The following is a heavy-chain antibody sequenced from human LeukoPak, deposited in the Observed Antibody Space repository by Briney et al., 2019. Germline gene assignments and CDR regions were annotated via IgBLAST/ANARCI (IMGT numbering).Heavy chain of an antibody. V-gene: IGHV3-21*01. D-gene: IGHD3-16*01. J-gene: IGHJ4*02. Sequence: PGGSLRLSCAASGFTFSSYSMNLVRQAPGKGLEWVSSISSSSSYIYYADSVKGRFTISRDNAKNSLYLQMNSLRAGDTAVYYCARDLGSLLPHHFDYWGQGTLVTVSS. CDR1: GFTFSSYS. CDR2: ISSSSSYI. CDR3: ARDLGSLLPHHFDY.